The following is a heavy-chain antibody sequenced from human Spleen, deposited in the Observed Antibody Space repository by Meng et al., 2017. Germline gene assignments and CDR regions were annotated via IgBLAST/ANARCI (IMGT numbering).Heavy chain of an antibody. D-gene: IGHD3-16*01. CDR1: GHTFTGHY. V-gene: IGHV1-2*02. CDR2: INPNRGGT. J-gene: IGHJ6*02. Sequence: ASVKVSCKASGHTFTGHYMYWVRQAPGQGLEWMGWINPNRGGTNYPQKLQGRVTMTTDTSTSTAYMELRSLRSDDTAVYYCAREFGEYYYYYGMDVWGQGTTVTVSS. CDR3: AREFGEYYYYYGMDV.